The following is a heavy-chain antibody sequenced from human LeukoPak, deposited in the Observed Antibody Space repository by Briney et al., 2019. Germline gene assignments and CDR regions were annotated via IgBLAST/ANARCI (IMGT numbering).Heavy chain of an antibody. V-gene: IGHV1-2*02. Sequence: ASVKVSCKASGYTFTDYYIHWVRQAPGHGLEWMGCVNPHSGGTNFAQGFRGKVTMTRDTSVTTAYLELNSLQSDDTAVYYCASTKSQWSGQLVDYWGQGTLVTVSS. CDR1: GYTFTDYY. CDR2: VNPHSGGT. D-gene: IGHD3-3*01. J-gene: IGHJ4*02. CDR3: ASTKSQWSGQLVDY.